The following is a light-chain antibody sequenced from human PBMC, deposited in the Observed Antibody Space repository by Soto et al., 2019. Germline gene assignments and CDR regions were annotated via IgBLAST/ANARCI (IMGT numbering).Light chain of an antibody. CDR3: LQDYIYPLT. V-gene: IGKV1-6*01. J-gene: IGKJ4*01. CDR2: GAT. Sequence: AIQMTQSPSSLSASVGDRVTITCRASQGIRSDLGWYQQKPGKAPNVLIYGATSLQSGVPSRFSGSGSGTDFTLPISSLQPEDFATYYCLQDYIYPLTFGGGTKVEMK. CDR1: QGIRSD.